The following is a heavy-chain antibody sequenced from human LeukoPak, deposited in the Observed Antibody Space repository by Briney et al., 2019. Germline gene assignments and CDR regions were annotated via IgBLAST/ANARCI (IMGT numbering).Heavy chain of an antibody. V-gene: IGHV5-51*01. Sequence: GESRKISCKGSGYRFTSYWIGWVRQMPGKGLEWMGIIYPGDSDTRYSPSFQGQVTISADKSISTAYLQWSSLKASDTAMYYCARRARGYSYVQETDFDYWGQGTLVTVSS. CDR2: IYPGDSDT. CDR1: GYRFTSYW. D-gene: IGHD5-18*01. CDR3: ARRARGYSYVQETDFDY. J-gene: IGHJ4*02.